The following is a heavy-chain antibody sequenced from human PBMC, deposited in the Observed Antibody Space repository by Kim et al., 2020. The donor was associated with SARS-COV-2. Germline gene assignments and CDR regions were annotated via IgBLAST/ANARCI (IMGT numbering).Heavy chain of an antibody. CDR1: GGSMSTYY. J-gene: IGHJ5*02. Sequence: SETLSLTCTISGGSMSTYYWSWIRQPPGKGLEWIGSVYYSGSANYNPSLESRVTISVDTSKTQFSLKLTSVTAADTAVYFCARESYNYSRGVNWFDPWGQGTLVTVSS. D-gene: IGHD4-4*01. CDR3: ARESYNYSRGVNWFDP. CDR2: VYYSGSA. V-gene: IGHV4-59*01.